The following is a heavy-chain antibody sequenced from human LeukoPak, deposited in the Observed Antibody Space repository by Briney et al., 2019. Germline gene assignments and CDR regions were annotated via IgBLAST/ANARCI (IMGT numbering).Heavy chain of an antibody. J-gene: IGHJ6*02. CDR2: IKSKTDGGTT. CDR3: TTSGYCSGGSCQDYYGMDV. CDR1: GFTFSNAW. Sequence: PGGSLRLSCAASGFTFSNAWMSWVRQAPGKGLEWVGRIKSKTDGGTTDYAAPVKGRFTISRDDSKNTLYLQMNSLKTEDTAVYYCTTSGYCSGGSCQDYYGMDVWGQGTTVTVSS. D-gene: IGHD2-15*01. V-gene: IGHV3-15*01.